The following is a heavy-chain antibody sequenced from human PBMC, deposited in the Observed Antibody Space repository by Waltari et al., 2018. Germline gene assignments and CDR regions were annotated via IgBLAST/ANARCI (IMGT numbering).Heavy chain of an antibody. V-gene: IGHV4-59*01. D-gene: IGHD6-19*01. CDR2: IYYSGST. CDR1: GGSISSYS. CDR3: ARDSSSGWFSFAY. J-gene: IGHJ4*02. Sequence: QVQLQESGPGLVKPSETLSLTCTVSGGSISSYSWRWIRQPPGKGLEWIGYIYYSGSTNYNPSLKSRVTISVDTSKNQFSLKLSSVTAADTAVYYCARDSSSGWFSFAYWGQGTLVTVSS.